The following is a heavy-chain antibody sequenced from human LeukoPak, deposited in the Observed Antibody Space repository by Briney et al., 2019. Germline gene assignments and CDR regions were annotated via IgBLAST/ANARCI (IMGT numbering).Heavy chain of an antibody. J-gene: IGHJ4*02. CDR3: TTEFMGALNY. CDR1: RFTFSAAW. CDR2: IKSKIDGGTT. D-gene: IGHD1-26*01. V-gene: IGHV3-15*01. Sequence: GGSLRLSCAGSRFTFSAAWMSWVRQAPGKGREWVGRIKSKIDGGTTEYAAPVKGRFTISRDDSKNTLYLQMNSLKTEDTALYYCTTEFMGALNYWGQGTRVTVSS.